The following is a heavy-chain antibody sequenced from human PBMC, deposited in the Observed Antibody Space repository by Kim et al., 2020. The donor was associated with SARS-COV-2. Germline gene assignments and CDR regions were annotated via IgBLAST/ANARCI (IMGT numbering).Heavy chain of an antibody. J-gene: IGHJ6*02. CDR1: GFTFSSYT. D-gene: IGHD2-8*02. CDR2: ISGIGGRT. Sequence: GGSLRLSCAASGFTFSSYTMSWVRQAPGKGLEWVSSISGIGGRTYYADSVKGRFTISRDNSKNTLYVQMNSLRGEETAIYYCAKGQIYRWDGMDVWGQGTTVTVSS. V-gene: IGHV3-23*01. CDR3: AKGQIYRWDGMDV.